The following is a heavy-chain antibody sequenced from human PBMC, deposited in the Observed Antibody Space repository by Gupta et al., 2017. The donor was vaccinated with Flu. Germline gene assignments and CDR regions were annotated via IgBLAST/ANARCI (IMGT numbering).Heavy chain of an antibody. Sequence: QVQLQESGPGLVKPSETLSLTCTVSGGSISSYYWSWIRQPPGKGLEWIGYIYYSGSTNYNPSLKSRVTISVDTSKNQFSLKLSSVTAADTAVYYCARQGYCSGGSCYYYFQHWGQGTLVTVSS. CDR1: GGSISSYY. CDR3: ARQGYCSGGSCYYYFQH. J-gene: IGHJ1*01. V-gene: IGHV4-59*08. D-gene: IGHD2-15*01. CDR2: IYYSGST.